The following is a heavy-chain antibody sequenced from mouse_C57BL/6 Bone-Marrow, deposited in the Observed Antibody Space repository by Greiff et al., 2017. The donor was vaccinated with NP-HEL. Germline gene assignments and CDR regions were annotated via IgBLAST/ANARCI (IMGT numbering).Heavy chain of an antibody. CDR1: GFTFSDAW. V-gene: IGHV6-6*01. CDR3: ARGYYGSGSYFES. J-gene: IGHJ2*01. Sequence: EVKLVASGGGLVQPGGSMKLSCAASGFTFSDAWMDWVRQSPEKGLEWVAEIRDKANNHATYYAESVKGRFTISRDDSKSSVYLQMNRLRAEDTGVYFCARGYYGSGSYFESWGQGTTLTVSS. CDR2: IRDKANNHAT. D-gene: IGHD1-1*01.